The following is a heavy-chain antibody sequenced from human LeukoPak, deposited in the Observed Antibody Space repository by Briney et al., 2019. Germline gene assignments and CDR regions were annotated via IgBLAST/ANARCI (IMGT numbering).Heavy chain of an antibody. CDR2: ISYGGSNK. Sequence: GGSLRLPCAASGFTFSSYGMHWVRQAPGQGLEWVAVISYGGSNKYYADSVKGRFTISRDNSKNTLYLQMNSLRAEDTAVYYCAKDRGREITFGGVFVYYFDYWGQGTLVTVSA. CDR1: GFTFSSYG. J-gene: IGHJ4*02. V-gene: IGHV3-30*18. CDR3: AKDRGREITFGGVFVYYFDY. D-gene: IGHD3-16*02.